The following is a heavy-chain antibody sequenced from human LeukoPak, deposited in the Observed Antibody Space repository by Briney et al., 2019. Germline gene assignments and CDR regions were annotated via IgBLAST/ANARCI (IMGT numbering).Heavy chain of an antibody. CDR3: AREGGFYQLLLHGGFDY. CDR1: GFTFSRYW. Sequence: RAGGSLRLSCAASGFTFSRYWMSWVRQAPGKGLEWVSYISSSGSTIYYADSVKGRFTISRDNAKNSLYMQMNSLRAEDTAVYYCAREGGFYQLLLHGGFDYWGQGTLVTVSS. J-gene: IGHJ4*02. D-gene: IGHD2-2*01. CDR2: ISSSGSTI. V-gene: IGHV3-48*03.